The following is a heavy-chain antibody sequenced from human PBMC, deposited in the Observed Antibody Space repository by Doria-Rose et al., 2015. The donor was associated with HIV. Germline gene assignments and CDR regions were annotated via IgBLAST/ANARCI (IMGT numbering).Heavy chain of an antibody. Sequence: GPGKGLEWVANIKQDGSEKYYVDSVKGRFTISRDNAKSSLYLQMNSLRAEDTAVYYCARDPSYYFDSSGSNYFDYWGQGTLVTVSS. D-gene: IGHD3-22*01. V-gene: IGHV3-7*01. CDR2: IKQDGSEK. CDR3: ARDPSYYFDSSGSNYFDY. J-gene: IGHJ4*02.